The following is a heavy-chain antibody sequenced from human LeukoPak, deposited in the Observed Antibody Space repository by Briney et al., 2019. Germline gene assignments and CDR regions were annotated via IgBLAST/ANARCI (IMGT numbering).Heavy chain of an antibody. V-gene: IGHV4-34*01. D-gene: IGHD3-3*01. J-gene: IGHJ4*02. CDR2: INHSGST. Sequence: SETLSLTCAVYGGSFSGYYWSWIRQPPGKGLEWIGEINHSGSTNYNPSLKSRVTISVDTSKNQFSLKLSSVTAADTAVCYCARGPVWRPLDYWGQGTLVTVSS. CDR1: GGSFSGYY. CDR3: ARGPVWRPLDY.